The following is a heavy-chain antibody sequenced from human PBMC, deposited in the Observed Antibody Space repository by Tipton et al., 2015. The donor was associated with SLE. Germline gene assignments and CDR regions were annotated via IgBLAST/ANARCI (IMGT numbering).Heavy chain of an antibody. V-gene: IGHV1-2*02. CDR3: ARGGSSCPFDY. CDR2: INPNRGGT. D-gene: IGHD6-13*01. CDR1: GYTFTGYY. Sequence: QLVQSGPEVKKPGASVKVSCKASGYTFTGYYMHWVRQAPGQGLEGMGWINPNRGGTNYAQKFQGRVTMTRDTSISTAYMERSRLRSDDTAVYYCARGGSSCPFDYWGQGTLVTVSS. J-gene: IGHJ4*02.